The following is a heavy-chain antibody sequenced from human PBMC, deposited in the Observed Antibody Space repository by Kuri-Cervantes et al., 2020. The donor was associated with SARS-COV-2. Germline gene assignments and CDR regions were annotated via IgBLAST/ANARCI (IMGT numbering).Heavy chain of an antibody. Sequence: SETLSLTCTVSGGSISSYYWSWIRQPPGKGLEWIGEINHSGSTNYNPSLKSRVTVSVDTSKNQFSLKLSSVTAADTAVYYCAKDRTAATPIGGDYYGMDVWGQGTTVTVSS. D-gene: IGHD2-15*01. CDR1: GGSISSYY. CDR2: INHSGST. CDR3: AKDRTAATPIGGDYYGMDV. V-gene: IGHV4-34*01. J-gene: IGHJ6*02.